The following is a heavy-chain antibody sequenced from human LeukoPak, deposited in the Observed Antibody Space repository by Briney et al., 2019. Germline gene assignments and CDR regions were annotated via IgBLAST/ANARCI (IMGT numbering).Heavy chain of an antibody. D-gene: IGHD5-18*01. V-gene: IGHV3-21*01. CDR2: ISSSSSYI. CDR1: GFIFSSYA. Sequence: GGSLRLSCAASGFIFSSYAMSWVRQAPGKGLEWVSSISSSSSYIYYADSVKGRFTISRDNAKNSLYLQMNSLRAEDTAVYYCARSGYSYGPADYWGQGTLVTVSS. CDR3: ARSGYSYGPADY. J-gene: IGHJ4*02.